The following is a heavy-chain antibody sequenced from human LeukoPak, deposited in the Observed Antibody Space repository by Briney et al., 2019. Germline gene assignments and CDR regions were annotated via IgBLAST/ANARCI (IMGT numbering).Heavy chain of an antibody. CDR2: IKDKSGTT. V-gene: IGHV3-15*01. J-gene: IGHJ4*02. D-gene: IGHD3-10*01. CDR1: GFPFNNAW. Sequence: GGSLRLSCAASGFPFNNAWMSWVRQAPGKGLEWVGRIKDKSGTTDYAAPAKGRLTISRDDSKNTLYLQMNSLKTEDTAVYYCSTLYYYGSGSRYKNYFDYWGQGTLVTVSS. CDR3: STLYYYGSGSRYKNYFDY.